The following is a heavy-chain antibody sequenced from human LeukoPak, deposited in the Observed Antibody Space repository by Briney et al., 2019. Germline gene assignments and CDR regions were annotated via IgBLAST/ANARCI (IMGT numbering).Heavy chain of an antibody. D-gene: IGHD4/OR15-4a*01. CDR3: ARDLYDYGSY. Sequence: PGGSLRLSCAASGFILSSYAIHWVRQAPGKGLEWVSVIYSGGTTNYADSVKGRFTISRDNSKNTLYLQMNSLRTEDTAVYYCARDLYDYGSYWGQGTLVTVSS. J-gene: IGHJ4*02. CDR2: IYSGGTT. CDR1: GFILSSYA. V-gene: IGHV3-66*01.